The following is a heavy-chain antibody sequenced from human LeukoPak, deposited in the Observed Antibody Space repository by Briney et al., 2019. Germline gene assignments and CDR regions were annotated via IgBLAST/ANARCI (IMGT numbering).Heavy chain of an antibody. CDR3: ARALVEMATICAFDI. V-gene: IGHV1-69*05. Sequence: ASVKVSCKASGGTFSSYAISWVRQAPGQGLEWMGRIIPIFGTANYAQKFQGRGTITTDESTSTAYMELSSLRSEDTAVYYCARALVEMATICAFDIWGQGTMVTVSS. D-gene: IGHD5-24*01. J-gene: IGHJ3*02. CDR1: GGTFSSYA. CDR2: IIPIFGTA.